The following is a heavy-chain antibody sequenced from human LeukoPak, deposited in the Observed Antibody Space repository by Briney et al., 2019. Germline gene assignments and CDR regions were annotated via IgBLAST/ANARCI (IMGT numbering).Heavy chain of an antibody. CDR1: GFTFSSYG. V-gene: IGHV3-33*06. D-gene: IGHD6-19*01. CDR2: IWYDGSNK. Sequence: PGRSLRLSCAASGFTFSSYGMHWVRQAPGKGLEWVAVIWYDGSNKYYADSVKGRFTIPRDFSKNTLYLQMNSLRAEDTAVYYCAKLTSGWFEDFWGQGTLVTVSS. CDR3: AKLTSGWFEDF. J-gene: IGHJ4*02.